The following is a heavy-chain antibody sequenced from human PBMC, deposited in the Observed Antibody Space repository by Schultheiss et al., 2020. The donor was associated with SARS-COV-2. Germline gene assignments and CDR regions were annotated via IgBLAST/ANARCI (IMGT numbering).Heavy chain of an antibody. Sequence: SETLSLTCAVYGGSFSGYYWSWIRQPPGKGLEWIGEINHSGSTNYNPSLKSRVTISVDTSKNQFSLKLSSVTAADTAVYYCAGEDAYNWSNFDYWGQGTLVTVSS. J-gene: IGHJ4*02. CDR1: GGSFSGYY. CDR2: INHSGST. V-gene: IGHV4-34*01. CDR3: AGEDAYNWSNFDY. D-gene: IGHD1/OR15-1a*01.